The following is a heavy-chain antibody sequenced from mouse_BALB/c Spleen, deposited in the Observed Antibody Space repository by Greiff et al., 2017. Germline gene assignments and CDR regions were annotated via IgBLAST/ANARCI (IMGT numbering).Heavy chain of an antibody. CDR2: INPSTGYT. Sequence: QVQLQQSGAELAKPGASVKMSCKASGYTFTSYWMHWVKQRPGQGLEWIGYINPSTGYTEYNQKFKDKATLTADKSSSTAYMQLSSLTSEDSAVYYCARGIYYDYDGDWGQGTTLTVSS. D-gene: IGHD2-4*01. CDR3: ARGIYYDYDGD. CDR1: GYTFTSYW. V-gene: IGHV1-7*01. J-gene: IGHJ2*01.